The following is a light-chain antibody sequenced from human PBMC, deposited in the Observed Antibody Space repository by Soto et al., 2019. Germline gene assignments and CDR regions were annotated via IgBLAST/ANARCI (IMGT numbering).Light chain of an antibody. J-gene: IGKJ5*01. CDR3: QQYGSSPT. CDR2: GAS. CDR1: QSVKNNY. Sequence: EIVFKQSPGTPSLFPGGRAPPSYKASQSVKNNYLVWYQQKVGQAPRLLMSGASSRATGIPDRFSGSGSGTDFTLTISRLEPEDFAVYYCQQYGSSPTFGQGTRLEIK. V-gene: IGKV3-20*01.